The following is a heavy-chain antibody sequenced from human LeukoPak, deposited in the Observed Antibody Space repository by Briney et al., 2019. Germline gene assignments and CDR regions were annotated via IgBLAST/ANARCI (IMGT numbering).Heavy chain of an antibody. CDR2: IYYTGSI. D-gene: IGHD4-17*01. V-gene: IGHV4-59*01. J-gene: IGHJ5*02. CDR3: ARDWITVRTNWFDP. Sequence: SETPSLTCTVSGGSISSYYWSWIRQPPGKGLEWIGYIYYTGSINYNPSLKSRATISVDMSKNQFSLNLSSVTAADTAVYYCARDWITVRTNWFDPWGRGTLVTVSS. CDR1: GGSISSYY.